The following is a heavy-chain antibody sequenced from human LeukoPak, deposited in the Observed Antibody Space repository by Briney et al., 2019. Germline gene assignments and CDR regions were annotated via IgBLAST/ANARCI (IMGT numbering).Heavy chain of an antibody. J-gene: IGHJ6*03. CDR2: INPNSGGT. V-gene: IGHV1-2*02. CDR3: ARDRGIDYYGSGSYYRHYYYYMDV. CDR1: GYTFTGYY. D-gene: IGHD3-10*01. Sequence: ASVKVSCKASGYTFTGYYMHWVRQAPGQGLEWMGWINPNSGGTNYAQKFQGRVTMTRDTSISTAYMELSRLRSDDTAVYYCARDRGIDYYGSGSYYRHYYYYMDVWGKGTTVTVSS.